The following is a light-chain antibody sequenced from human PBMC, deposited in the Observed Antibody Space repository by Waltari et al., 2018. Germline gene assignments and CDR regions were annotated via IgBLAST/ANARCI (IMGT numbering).Light chain of an antibody. CDR1: QSVSYY. J-gene: IGKJ4*01. V-gene: IGKV3-11*01. CDR2: DAS. CDR3: LPLRPWPLTFLVLSSVDFVLT. Sequence: EIVLTQSPTPLSVSPGASAPISCRVSQSVSYYLAWYQQRPGQAPRLLIYDASSSPTGLPARFSGSWSETYFTLTIRCLDPSDFSFSYFLPLRPWPLTFLVLSSVDFVLTF.